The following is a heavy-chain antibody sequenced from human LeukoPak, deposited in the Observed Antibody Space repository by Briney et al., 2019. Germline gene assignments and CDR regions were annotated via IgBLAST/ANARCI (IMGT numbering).Heavy chain of an antibody. CDR1: GFTFSSYS. CDR3: ANGAVVPQNYYYYYMDV. Sequence: GGSLRLSCAASGFTFSSYSMNWVRQAPGKGLEWVSYISSSSSTIYYADSVKGRFTISRDNAKNSLYLQMNSLRAEDTAVYYCANGAVVPQNYYYYYMDVWGKGTTVTISS. V-gene: IGHV3-48*01. CDR2: ISSSSSTI. J-gene: IGHJ6*03. D-gene: IGHD2-2*01.